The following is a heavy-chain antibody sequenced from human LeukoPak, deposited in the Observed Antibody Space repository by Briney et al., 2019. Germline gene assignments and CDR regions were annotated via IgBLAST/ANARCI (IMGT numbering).Heavy chain of an antibody. V-gene: IGHV1-18*01. CDR3: ARSAWGTTFHYYYYGMDV. J-gene: IGHJ6*02. D-gene: IGHD1-7*01. CDR2: ISAYNGNT. Sequence: GASVKVSCKASGYTFTSYGISWVRQAPGQGLEWMGWISAYNGNTNYAQKLQGRVTMTTDTSTSTAYMELRSLRSDDTAVYYCARSAWGTTFHYYYYGMDVWGQGTTVTVSS. CDR1: GYTFTSYG.